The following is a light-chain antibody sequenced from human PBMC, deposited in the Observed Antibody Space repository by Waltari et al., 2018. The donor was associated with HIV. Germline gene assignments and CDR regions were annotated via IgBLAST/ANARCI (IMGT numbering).Light chain of an antibody. CDR3: QQFNSYPLT. Sequence: AIQLTQSPSSLSASIGDRVTITCRASQGMSSALAWYQQKPGNILKLLIYDASTLQSGVPSRFSGSGSGTDFTLTISYLQPEDFATYYCQQFNSYPLTFGPGTKVDIK. CDR1: QGMSSA. CDR2: DAS. J-gene: IGKJ3*01. V-gene: IGKV1-13*02.